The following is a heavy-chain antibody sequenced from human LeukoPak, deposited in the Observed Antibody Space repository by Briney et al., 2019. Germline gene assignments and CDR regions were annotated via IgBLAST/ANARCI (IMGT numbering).Heavy chain of an antibody. V-gene: IGHV4-59*01. D-gene: IGHD3-22*01. J-gene: IGHJ6*03. CDR2: IYSSGST. CDR1: GGSINYYY. Sequence: SSETLSLTCTVSGGSINYYYWSWIRQPPGKGLDYIGYIYSSGSTNYNPSLKSRVTMSVDTSKNQFSLKLSSVTAADTAVYYCARDSQYSDTSGYYYSHFYMDVWGKGTTVTVSS. CDR3: ARDSQYSDTSGYYYSHFYMDV.